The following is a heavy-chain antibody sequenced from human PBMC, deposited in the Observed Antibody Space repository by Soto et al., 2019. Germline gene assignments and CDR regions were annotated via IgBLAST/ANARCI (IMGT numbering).Heavy chain of an antibody. CDR2: ISAYNGNT. D-gene: IGHD2-2*01. CDR1: GYTFTSYG. V-gene: IGHV1-18*01. CDR3: ARFSGVWYQLQLSYAADAFDI. Sequence: ASVKVSCKASGYTFTSYGISWVRQAPGQGLEWMGWISAYNGNTNYAQKLQGRVTMTTDTSTSTAYMELRSLRSDDTAVYYCARFSGVWYQLQLSYAADAFDIWGQGTMVTVSS. J-gene: IGHJ3*02.